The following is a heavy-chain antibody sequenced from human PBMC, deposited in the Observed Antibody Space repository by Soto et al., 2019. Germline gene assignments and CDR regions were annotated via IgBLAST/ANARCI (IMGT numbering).Heavy chain of an antibody. Sequence: SGTLSLTCAVYGVSCSCYYLILLRQPPGKGLEWIGEINHSGSTNYNPSLKSRVTISVDKSKNQFSLKLSSVTAADTAKYYCVREGMWFAIDSWGQGTLVTVS. V-gene: IGHV4-34*01. CDR3: VREGMWFAIDS. CDR2: INHSGST. J-gene: IGHJ4*02. CDR1: GVSCSCYY. D-gene: IGHD2-21*01.